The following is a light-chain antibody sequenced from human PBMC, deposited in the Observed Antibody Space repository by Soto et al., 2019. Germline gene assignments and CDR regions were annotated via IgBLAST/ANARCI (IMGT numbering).Light chain of an antibody. V-gene: IGLV1-44*01. CDR2: SNN. CDR1: RSSIGSNT. J-gene: IGLJ1*01. CDR3: AAWDASLGGFYV. Sequence: QSVLTQPPSASGTPGQRVTISCSGSRSSIGSNTVNWYQHLPESAPKLLIYSNNHRPSGVPDRFSASKAGASASLAISGLQSEDEGDYYCAAWDASLGGFYVFGSGTKVTVL.